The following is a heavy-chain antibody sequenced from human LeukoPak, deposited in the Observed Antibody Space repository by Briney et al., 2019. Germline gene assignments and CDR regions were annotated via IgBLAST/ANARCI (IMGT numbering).Heavy chain of an antibody. Sequence: SETLSLTCAVYGGSFSGYYWSWIRQPPGKGLEWIAYISDIGSINYNPSLKSRVTISLDTSKNQFSLKLSSVTAADTAAYYCAGHHPRNTVDFWGQGTLVTVSS. CDR1: GGSFSGYY. CDR3: AGHHPRNTVDF. J-gene: IGHJ4*02. V-gene: IGHV4-59*08. CDR2: ISDIGSI. D-gene: IGHD3-16*02.